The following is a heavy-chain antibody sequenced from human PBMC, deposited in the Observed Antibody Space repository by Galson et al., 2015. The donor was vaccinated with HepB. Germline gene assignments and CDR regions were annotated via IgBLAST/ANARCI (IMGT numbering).Heavy chain of an antibody. Sequence: SLRLSCAASGFTFSDYYMSWIRQAPGKGLEWVSYISSSGSTIYYADSVKGRFTISRDNAKNSLYLQMNSLRAEDTAVYYCARDMGSYGSYPLYYYYYGMDVWGQGTTVTVSS. D-gene: IGHD1-26*01. CDR2: ISSSGSTI. CDR1: GFTFSDYY. CDR3: ARDMGSYGSYPLYYYYYGMDV. V-gene: IGHV3-11*01. J-gene: IGHJ6*02.